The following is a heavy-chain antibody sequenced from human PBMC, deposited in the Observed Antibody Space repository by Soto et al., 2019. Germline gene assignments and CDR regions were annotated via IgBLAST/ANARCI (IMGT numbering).Heavy chain of an antibody. Sequence: ASVKVSCKASGYTFTSYGISWVRQAPGQGLKWMGWISAYNGNTNYAQKLQGRVTMTTDTSTSRAYMELRSLRSDDTAVYYCAREGSNYNYYYYYMDVWGKGTTVTVSS. CDR3: AREGSNYNYYYYYMDV. V-gene: IGHV1-18*01. D-gene: IGHD4-4*01. CDR1: GYTFTSYG. CDR2: ISAYNGNT. J-gene: IGHJ6*03.